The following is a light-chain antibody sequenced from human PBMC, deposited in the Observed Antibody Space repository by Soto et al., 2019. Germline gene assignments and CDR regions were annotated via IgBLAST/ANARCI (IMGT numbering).Light chain of an antibody. CDR3: QQRYNWPPYT. V-gene: IGKV3D-20*02. Sequence: IVLTQSPGTLSLSPGERATFSCRASQSVSSNYLAWYQQKPGQAPRLLIYGASNRATGIPDRFSGSGSGTDFILSINRLDPEDFAVYYCQQRYNWPPYTFGQGTKVESK. CDR2: GAS. J-gene: IGKJ2*01. CDR1: QSVSSNY.